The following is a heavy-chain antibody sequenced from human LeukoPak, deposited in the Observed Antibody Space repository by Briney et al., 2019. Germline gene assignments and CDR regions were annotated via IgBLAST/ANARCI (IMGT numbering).Heavy chain of an antibody. CDR2: IYYSGST. J-gene: IGHJ3*02. D-gene: IGHD6-13*01. V-gene: IGHV4-39*02. Sequence: SETLSLTCTVSGGSISSSSYYWGWIRQPPGKGLEWIVRIYYSGSTYYNPSLKSRVTISVDTSKNQFSLKLSSVTAADTAVYYCARDKGRGAAAGNLFAFDIWGQGTMVTVSS. CDR1: GGSISSSSYY. CDR3: ARDKGRGAAAGNLFAFDI.